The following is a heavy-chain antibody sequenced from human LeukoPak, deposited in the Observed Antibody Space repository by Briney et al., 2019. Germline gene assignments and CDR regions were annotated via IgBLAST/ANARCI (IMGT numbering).Heavy chain of an antibody. D-gene: IGHD3-3*01. CDR2: IYSGGST. CDR3: ARDSPGGYGGFFDY. Sequence: GGSLRLSCAASGFTFSSNYMSWVRQAPGKGLEWASVIYSGGSTYYSDSVTGRFTISRDNSKNTLYLQMNSLRAEDTAVYYCARDSPGGYGGFFDYWGQGTLVTVSS. J-gene: IGHJ4*02. CDR1: GFTFSSNY. V-gene: IGHV3-53*01.